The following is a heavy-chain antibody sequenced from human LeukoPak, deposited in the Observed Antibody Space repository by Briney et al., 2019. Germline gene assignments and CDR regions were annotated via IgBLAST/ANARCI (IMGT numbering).Heavy chain of an antibody. V-gene: IGHV1-69*04. Sequence: GSSVKVSCKASGGTFSSYAISWVRQAPGQGLEWMGRIIPILGIANYAQKFQGRVTITADKSTSTAYMELSSLRSEDTAVYYCARVALAYSSSWDYYYGMDVWGQGTTVTVSS. J-gene: IGHJ6*02. CDR1: GGTFSSYA. CDR3: ARVALAYSSSWDYYYGMDV. D-gene: IGHD6-13*01. CDR2: IIPILGIA.